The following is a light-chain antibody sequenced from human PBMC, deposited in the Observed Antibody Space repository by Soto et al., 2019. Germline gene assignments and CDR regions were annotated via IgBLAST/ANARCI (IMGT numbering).Light chain of an antibody. CDR3: AAWDDRLNGHV. J-gene: IGLJ1*01. Sequence: QSVLTQPPSASGTPGQRVTISCSGSSSNIESDTVNWFQQVPGTAPKLLIYRNNQRPSGVPDRFSGSKSGTSACLAISGLQSGDEADYYCAAWDDRLNGHVFGTGTKVTVL. CDR2: RNN. V-gene: IGLV1-44*01. CDR1: SSNIESDT.